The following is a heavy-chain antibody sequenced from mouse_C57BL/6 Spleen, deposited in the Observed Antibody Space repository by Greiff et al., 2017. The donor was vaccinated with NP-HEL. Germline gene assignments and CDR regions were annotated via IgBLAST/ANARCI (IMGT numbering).Heavy chain of an antibody. V-gene: IGHV5-17*01. CDR3: ARPAGFAY. CDR1: GFTFSDYG. CDR2: ISSGSSTI. J-gene: IGHJ3*01. Sequence: EVQGVESGGGLVKPGGSLKLSCAASGFTFSDYGMHWVRQAPETGLEWVAYISSGSSTIYYADTVKVRFTIYRDNAKNTLFLQMTSLRSEDTAMYYCARPAGFAYWGQGTLVTVAA.